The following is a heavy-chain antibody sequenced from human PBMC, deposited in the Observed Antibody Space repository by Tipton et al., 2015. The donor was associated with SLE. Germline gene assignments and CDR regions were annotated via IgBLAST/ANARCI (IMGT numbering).Heavy chain of an antibody. CDR3: ARDRPINYFDNSGYYYSPASPMD. Sequence: TLSLTCTVSRGSISSSPYFWGWIRQPPGKGLEWIGSVFYSGSTYYNPSLKSRVTISVDTSKNQFSLNLSSVTAADTAVYYCARDRPINYFDNSGYYYSPASPMDWGQGTLVTVSS. J-gene: IGHJ4*02. V-gene: IGHV4-39*07. CDR2: VFYSGST. D-gene: IGHD3-22*01. CDR1: RGSISSSPYF.